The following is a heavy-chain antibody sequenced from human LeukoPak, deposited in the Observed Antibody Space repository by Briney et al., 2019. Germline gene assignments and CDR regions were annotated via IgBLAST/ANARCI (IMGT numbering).Heavy chain of an antibody. CDR1: GYTFTSYD. J-gene: IGHJ5*02. V-gene: IGHV1-8*01. CDR2: MNPNSGNT. Sequence: ASVKVSRKASGYTFTSYDISWVQQATGQGLEWMGWMNPNSGNTGYAQKFQGRVTMTRNTSISTAYMELSSLRSEDTAVYYCARAPRTYIAAEGFDPWGQGTLVTVSS. D-gene: IGHD6-13*01. CDR3: ARAPRTYIAAEGFDP.